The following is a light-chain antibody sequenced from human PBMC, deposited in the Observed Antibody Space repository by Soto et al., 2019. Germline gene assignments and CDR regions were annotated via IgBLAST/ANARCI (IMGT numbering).Light chain of an antibody. Sequence: DIQLTQSPSSLSASAGDRVTITCRASQTITSYLNWYQQKPGKAPRLLIYAASTLQSGVPSRFSGTGSGADFSLTVSSLQPEDFATYYCQQTYSKPYTFGQGTRLEIK. V-gene: IGKV1-39*01. CDR1: QTITSY. J-gene: IGKJ2*01. CDR3: QQTYSKPYT. CDR2: AAS.